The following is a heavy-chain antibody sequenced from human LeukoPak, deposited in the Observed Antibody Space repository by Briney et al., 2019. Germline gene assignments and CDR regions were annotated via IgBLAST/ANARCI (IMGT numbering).Heavy chain of an antibody. Sequence: GGSLRLSCAASGFTFDDYAMHWVRQAPGKGLEWVSGISWNSGSIGYADSVKGRFTISRDNAKNSLYLQMNSLRAEDTALYYCXXXXSGVTGPDAFDIWGQGTMVTVSS. CDR1: GFTFDDYA. D-gene: IGHD3-3*01. CDR2: ISWNSGSI. J-gene: IGHJ3*02. CDR3: XXXXSGVTGPDAFDI. V-gene: IGHV3-9*01.